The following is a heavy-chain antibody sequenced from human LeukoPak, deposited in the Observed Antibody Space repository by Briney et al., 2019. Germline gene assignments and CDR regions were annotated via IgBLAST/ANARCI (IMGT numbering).Heavy chain of an antibody. CDR1: GGTFSSYA. CDR3: ARSALGVPYFDY. Sequence: GSSVKVSCKASGGTFSSYAISWVRQAPGQGLEWMGGIIPIFGTANYAQKFQGRVTITADESTSTGYMELSSLRSEDTAVYYCARSALGVPYFDYWGQGTLVTVSS. V-gene: IGHV1-69*01. J-gene: IGHJ4*02. CDR2: IIPIFGTA. D-gene: IGHD3-16*01.